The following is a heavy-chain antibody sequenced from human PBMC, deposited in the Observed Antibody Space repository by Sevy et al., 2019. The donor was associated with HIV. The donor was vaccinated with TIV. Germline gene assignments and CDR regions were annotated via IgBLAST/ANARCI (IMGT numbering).Heavy chain of an antibody. J-gene: IGHJ4*02. D-gene: IGHD3-3*01. Sequence: ASVKVSCKASGYTFTSYGISWVRQAPGQGLEWMGWISAYNGNTNYAQKLQGRVTMTTDTSTSTAYMELRSLRSDDTAVYYCARGAREDDFWSGYYSAFFDYWGQGTLVTV. CDR1: GYTFTSYG. V-gene: IGHV1-18*01. CDR3: ARGAREDDFWSGYYSAFFDY. CDR2: ISAYNGNT.